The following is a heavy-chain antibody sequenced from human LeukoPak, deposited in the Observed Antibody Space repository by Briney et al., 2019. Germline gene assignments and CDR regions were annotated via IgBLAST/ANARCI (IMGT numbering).Heavy chain of an antibody. D-gene: IGHD6-13*01. V-gene: IGHV3-7*04. Sequence: GGTLRLSCAASGFTFSDYWMTWVRQAPGKGLERVANIKPDGGEKNYVDSVKGRFTISRDNAKNTLLLQMNSLRVEDTAVYYCARDRSAAGLLDNWGQGTLVTVYS. CDR1: GFTFSDYW. J-gene: IGHJ4*02. CDR2: IKPDGGEK. CDR3: ARDRSAAGLLDN.